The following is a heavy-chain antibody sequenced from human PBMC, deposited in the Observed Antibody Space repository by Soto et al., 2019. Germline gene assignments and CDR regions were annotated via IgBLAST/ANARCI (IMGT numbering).Heavy chain of an antibody. CDR1: GGTFSSYA. Sequence: QVQLVQSGAEVKKPGSSVKVSCKASGGTFSSYAISWVGQAPGQGLEWMGGIIPIFGTANYAQKFQGRVTITADESTSTGYMELSSLRSEDTAVYYCARDTELTATPSQFDYWGQGTLVTVSS. CDR2: IIPIFGTA. V-gene: IGHV1-69*12. CDR3: ARDTELTATPSQFDY. J-gene: IGHJ4*02. D-gene: IGHD2-21*02.